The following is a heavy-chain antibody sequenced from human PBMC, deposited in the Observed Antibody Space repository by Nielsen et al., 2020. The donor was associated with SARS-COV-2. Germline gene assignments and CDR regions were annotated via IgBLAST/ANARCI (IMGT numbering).Heavy chain of an antibody. V-gene: IGHV3-30*18. CDR2: ISYDGSNK. CDR1: GFTFSSYG. D-gene: IGHD6-6*01. J-gene: IGHJ6*02. CDR3: AKDLEYGSSKGKASYGMDV. Sequence: GESLKISCAASGFTFSSYGMHWVRQAPGKGLEWVAVISYDGSNKYYADSVKGRFTISRDNSKNTLYLQMNSLRAEDTAVYYCAKDLEYGSSKGKASYGMDVWGQGTTVTDSS.